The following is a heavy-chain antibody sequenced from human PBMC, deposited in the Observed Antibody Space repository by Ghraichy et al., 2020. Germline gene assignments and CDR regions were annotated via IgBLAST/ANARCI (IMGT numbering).Heavy chain of an antibody. J-gene: IGHJ3*02. V-gene: IGHV3-9*01. CDR2: ISWNSGSI. CDR1: GFTFDDYA. Sequence: GGSLRLSCAASGFTFDDYAMHWVRQAPGKGLEWVSGISWNSGSIGYADSVKGRFTISRDNAKNSLYLQMNSLRAEDTALYYCAKDPHYDILTGRGAFDIWGQGTTVTVSS. D-gene: IGHD3-9*01. CDR3: AKDPHYDILTGRGAFDI.